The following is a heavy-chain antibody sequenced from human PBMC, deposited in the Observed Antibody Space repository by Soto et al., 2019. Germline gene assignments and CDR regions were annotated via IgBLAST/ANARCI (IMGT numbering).Heavy chain of an antibody. CDR1: GFTFSSYG. Sequence: QVQLVESGGGVVQPGRSLRLSCAASGFTFSSYGMHWVRQAPGKGLEWVAVIWYDGSNKYYADSVKGRFTISRDNSKNTLYLHMNSLRAEDTAVYYCARDPLYGDPFDYWGQGTLVTVSS. CDR2: IWYDGSNK. CDR3: ARDPLYGDPFDY. D-gene: IGHD4-17*01. J-gene: IGHJ4*02. V-gene: IGHV3-33*01.